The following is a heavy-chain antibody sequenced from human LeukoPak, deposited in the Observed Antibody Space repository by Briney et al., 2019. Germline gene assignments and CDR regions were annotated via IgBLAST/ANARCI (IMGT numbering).Heavy chain of an antibody. CDR3: ARGVWFGELTAFNY. Sequence: GRSLRLSCAASGFTFSSYAMHWVRQAPGKGLEWVAVISYDGSNKYYADSVKGRFTISRDNSKNTLYLQMNSLRAEDTAVYYCARGVWFGELTAFNYWGQGTLVTVSS. CDR2: ISYDGSNK. V-gene: IGHV3-30-3*01. CDR1: GFTFSSYA. J-gene: IGHJ4*02. D-gene: IGHD3-10*01.